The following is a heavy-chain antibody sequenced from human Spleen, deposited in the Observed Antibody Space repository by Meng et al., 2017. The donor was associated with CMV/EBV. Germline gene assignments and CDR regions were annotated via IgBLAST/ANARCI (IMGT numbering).Heavy chain of an antibody. CDR3: ARESDSSGQYAFDI. CDR2: INPNSGGT. Sequence: ASVKVSCKASGYTFTGYYMHWVRQAPGQGLEWMGWINPNSGGTNYAQKFQGRVTMTRDTSISTAYMELSRLRSDDTAVYYCARESDSSGQYAFDIWGQGTMVTVS. V-gene: IGHV1-2*02. D-gene: IGHD3-22*01. CDR1: GYTFTGYY. J-gene: IGHJ3*02.